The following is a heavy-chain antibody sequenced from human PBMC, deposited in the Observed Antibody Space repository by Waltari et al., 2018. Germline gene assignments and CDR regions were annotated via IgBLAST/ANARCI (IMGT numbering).Heavy chain of an antibody. D-gene: IGHD5-18*01. CDR1: GGSFSGYY. J-gene: IGHJ4*02. CDR3: ARGRGYSYGYVLRGNFDY. CDR2: IKQSGST. V-gene: IGHV4-34*01. Sequence: QVQLQQWGAGLLKPSETLSLTCAVYGGSFSGYYWSWIRQPPGKGLEWIGEIKQSGSTNYNPSLKSRVTISVDTSKNQFSLKLSSVTAADTAVYYCARGRGYSYGYVLRGNFDYWGQGTLVTVSS.